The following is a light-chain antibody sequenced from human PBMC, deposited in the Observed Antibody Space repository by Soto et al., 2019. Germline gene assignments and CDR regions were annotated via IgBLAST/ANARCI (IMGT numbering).Light chain of an antibody. J-gene: IGKJ4*01. Sequence: DIQMTQSPSSVSASVGDRVTITCRASQGISNWLAWYQQKPGKAPKLLIYGASSLQSGVPSRFSGSGSGTDFTHTISNLQPEDCATYYCKQANTFPQLTFGGGTKVEIK. CDR1: QGISNW. V-gene: IGKV1-12*01. CDR2: GAS. CDR3: KQANTFPQLT.